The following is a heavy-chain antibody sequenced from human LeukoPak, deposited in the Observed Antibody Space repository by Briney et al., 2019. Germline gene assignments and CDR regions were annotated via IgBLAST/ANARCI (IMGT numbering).Heavy chain of an antibody. CDR2: INAGNGNT. V-gene: IGHV1-3*01. J-gene: IGHJ3*02. D-gene: IGHD1-1*01. Sequence: ASVKVSCKASGYTFTSYAMHWVRQAPGQRLEWMGWINAGNGNTKYSQKFQGRVTITWDTSASTAYMELSSLRSEDTAVYYCARFERERAFDIWGQGTMVTVSS. CDR3: ARFERERAFDI. CDR1: GYTFTSYA.